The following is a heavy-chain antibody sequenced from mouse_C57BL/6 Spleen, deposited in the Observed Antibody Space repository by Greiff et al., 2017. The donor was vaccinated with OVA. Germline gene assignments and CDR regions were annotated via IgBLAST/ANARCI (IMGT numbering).Heavy chain of an antibody. CDR3: AKKGPFAMDY. V-gene: IGHV2-4*01. CDR1: GFSLTSYG. Sequence: QVQLQQSGPGLVQPSQSLSITCTVSGFSLTSYGVHWVRQPPGKGLEWLGVIWSGGSTDYTAAFISRLSISKDNSKSQVFFKMNSLQADDTAIYYCAKKGPFAMDYWGQGTSVTVSS. CDR2: IWSGGST. J-gene: IGHJ4*01.